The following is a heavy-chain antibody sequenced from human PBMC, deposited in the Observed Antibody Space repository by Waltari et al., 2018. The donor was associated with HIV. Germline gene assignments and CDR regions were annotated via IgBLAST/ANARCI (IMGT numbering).Heavy chain of an antibody. D-gene: IGHD3-3*01. CDR2: IYYSGST. J-gene: IGHJ6*02. CDR3: ARDHATIFGGGGRDYGMDV. Sequence: QVQLQESGPGLVKPSQTLSLTCTVSGGSISSGGYYWSWIRQQPGKGLEWIGYIYYSGSTYYNPSLKSRVTISVDTSKNQFSLKLSSVTAADTAVYYCARDHATIFGGGGRDYGMDVWGQGTTVTVSS. V-gene: IGHV4-31*03. CDR1: GGSISSGGYY.